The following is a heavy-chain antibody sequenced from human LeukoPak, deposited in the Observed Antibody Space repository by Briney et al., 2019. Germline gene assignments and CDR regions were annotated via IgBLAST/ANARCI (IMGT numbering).Heavy chain of an antibody. J-gene: IGHJ4*02. Sequence: PGGSLRLSCAASGFTCSSYSMNWVRQAPGKGLEWVSSISSSSSYIYYADSVKGRFTISRDDAKSSLYLQMNSLRAEDTAVYYCASGDTAMVPSFGYWGQGTLVTVSS. CDR2: ISSSSSYI. V-gene: IGHV3-21*01. D-gene: IGHD5-18*01. CDR3: ASGDTAMVPSFGY. CDR1: GFTCSSYS.